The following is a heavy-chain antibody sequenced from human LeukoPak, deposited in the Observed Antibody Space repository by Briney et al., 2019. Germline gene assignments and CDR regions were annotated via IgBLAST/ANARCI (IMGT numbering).Heavy chain of an antibody. V-gene: IGHV3-23*01. CDR2: ISGSGGST. J-gene: IGHJ5*02. CDR3: AKDGGGQFGELLWRRFDP. D-gene: IGHD3-10*01. Sequence: GGSLRLSCAASGITFSGSGMSWVRQAPGKGLEWVSGISGSGGSTYYADSVKGRFTISRDNSKKTLYLQMNSLRAEDTALYYCAKDGGGQFGELLWRRFDPWGQGTLVTVSS. CDR1: GITFSGSG.